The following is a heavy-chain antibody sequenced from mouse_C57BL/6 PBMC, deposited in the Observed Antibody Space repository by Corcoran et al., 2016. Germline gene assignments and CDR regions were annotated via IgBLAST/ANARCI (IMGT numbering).Heavy chain of an antibody. Sequence: EVQLQQSGPELVKPGASVKISCKASGYTFTDYYMNWVKQSHGKSLEWIGDINPNNGGTSYNQKFKGKATLTVDKSSSTAYMELRSLTSEDSAVYYCARGRGPYYSNYYYAMDYWGQGTSVTVSS. D-gene: IGHD2-5*01. CDR2: INPNNGGT. J-gene: IGHJ4*01. CDR3: ARGRGPYYSNYYYAMDY. CDR1: GYTFTDYY. V-gene: IGHV1-26*01.